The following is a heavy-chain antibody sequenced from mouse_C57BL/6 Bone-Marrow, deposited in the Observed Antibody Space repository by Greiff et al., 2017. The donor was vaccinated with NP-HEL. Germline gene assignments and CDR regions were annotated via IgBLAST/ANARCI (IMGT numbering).Heavy chain of an antibody. J-gene: IGHJ2*01. CDR3: ARYPTAQATEGYFDY. CDR2: IRNKANGYTT. Sequence: EVKVVESGGGLVQPGGSLSLSCAASGFTFTDYYMSWVRQPPGKALEWLGFIRNKANGYTTEYSASVKGRFTISRDNSQSILYLQMNALRAEDSATYYCARYPTAQATEGYFDYWGQGTTLTVSS. D-gene: IGHD3-2*02. V-gene: IGHV7-3*01. CDR1: GFTFTDYY.